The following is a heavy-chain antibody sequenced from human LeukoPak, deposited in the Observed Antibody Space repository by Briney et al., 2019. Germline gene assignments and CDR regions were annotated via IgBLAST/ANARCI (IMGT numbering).Heavy chain of an antibody. CDR3: ARDEVGTTPFEY. CDR2: INHDGSTT. J-gene: IGHJ4*02. Sequence: GGSLRLTRAASGFTFSSYWMHWVRQAPGKGLVWVSLINHDGSTTIYADSVKGRFTISRDNARNTLYLQMNSLRAEDTALYYCARDEVGTTPFEYWGEESLVTVSS. V-gene: IGHV3-74*01. CDR1: GFTFSSYW. D-gene: IGHD1-26*01.